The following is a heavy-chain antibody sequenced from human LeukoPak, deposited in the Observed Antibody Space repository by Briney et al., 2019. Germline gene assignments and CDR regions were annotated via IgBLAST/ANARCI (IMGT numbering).Heavy chain of an antibody. CDR1: GFTFSSYA. CDR3: AKDILWFGESVKGSFDY. CDR2: ISGSGGST. D-gene: IGHD3-10*01. V-gene: IGHV3-23*01. J-gene: IGHJ4*02. Sequence: GGSLRLSCAASGFTFSSYAMSWVRQAPGKGLEWVSAISGSGGSTYYADSVKGRFTISRDNSKNTLYLQMNSLRAEDTAVYYCAKDILWFGESVKGSFDYWGQGTLVTVSS.